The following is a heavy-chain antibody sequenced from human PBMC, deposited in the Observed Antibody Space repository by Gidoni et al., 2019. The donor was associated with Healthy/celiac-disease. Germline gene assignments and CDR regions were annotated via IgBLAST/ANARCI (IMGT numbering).Heavy chain of an antibody. D-gene: IGHD3-10*01. CDR1: GGSFSGYY. Sequence: VQLQQWGAGLLKPSATLSLTCAGYGGSFSGYYWSWIRQPPGKGLEWIGEINHSGSTNYNPSRKSRVTISVDTSKNQFSLKLSSVTAADTAVYYCASSLGYYGSTWGQGTLVTVSS. CDR2: INHSGST. J-gene: IGHJ4*02. CDR3: ASSLGYYGST. V-gene: IGHV4-34*01.